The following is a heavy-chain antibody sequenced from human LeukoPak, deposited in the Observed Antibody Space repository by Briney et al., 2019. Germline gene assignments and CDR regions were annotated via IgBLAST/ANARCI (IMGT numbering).Heavy chain of an antibody. D-gene: IGHD3-22*01. Sequence: PGGSLRLSFAASGFTFSSYSMNWVRQAPGKGLEWVSSISSSSSYIYYADSVKGRFTISRDNAKNSLYLQMNSLRVEDTAFYYCAKDRFFYDSGSKANWGQGTLVTVSS. CDR1: GFTFSSYS. J-gene: IGHJ4*02. V-gene: IGHV3-21*04. CDR3: AKDRFFYDSGSKAN. CDR2: ISSSSSYI.